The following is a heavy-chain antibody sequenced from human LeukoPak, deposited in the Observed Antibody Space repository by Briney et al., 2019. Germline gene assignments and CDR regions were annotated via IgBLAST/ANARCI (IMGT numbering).Heavy chain of an antibody. D-gene: IGHD4/OR15-4a*01. CDR2: VRYDGIDK. CDR1: GVTFATYG. J-gene: IGHJ6*03. CDR3: AKVLPLTFYYMDV. V-gene: IGHV3-30*02. Sequence: PGGSLRLSCIASGVTFATYGIHWVRQAPGKGLEWVAFVRYDGIDKYYGDSVKGRFTISRDNSKNTLYLQMNSLRVEDTAVYFCAKVLPLTFYYMDVWGQGTTVTVS.